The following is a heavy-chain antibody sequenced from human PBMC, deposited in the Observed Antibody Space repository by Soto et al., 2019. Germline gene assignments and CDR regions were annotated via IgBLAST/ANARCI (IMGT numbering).Heavy chain of an antibody. Sequence: DVQLVESGGGLVQPGGSLRLSCAASGFTFSSYWMHWVRQVPGKGLVWVSGLYSDGTGTNYADSVNGRFTISRDNAKNTLYPQMNSLRAGDTAVYYCASGAWGLRAFDIWGQGTVVTVSS. D-gene: IGHD3-16*01. CDR3: ASGAWGLRAFDI. J-gene: IGHJ3*02. V-gene: IGHV3-74*01. CDR1: GFTFSSYW. CDR2: LYSDGTGT.